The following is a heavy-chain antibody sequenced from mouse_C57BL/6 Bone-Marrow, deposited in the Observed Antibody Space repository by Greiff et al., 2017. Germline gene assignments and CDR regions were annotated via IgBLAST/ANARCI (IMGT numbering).Heavy chain of an antibody. CDR2: IFPGIGST. V-gene: IGHV1-75*01. D-gene: IGHD2-12*01. J-gene: IGHJ2*01. Sequence: QVQLQQSGPELVKPGASVKISCKASGYTFTDYYINWVKQRPGQGLEWIGWIFPGIGSTNYNEKFKGKATLTVDKSSSTAYMLLSSLTSAYSAVYFCARGGYCSYYFDYWGQGTTLTVSS. CDR3: ARGGYCSYYFDY. CDR1: GYTFTDYY.